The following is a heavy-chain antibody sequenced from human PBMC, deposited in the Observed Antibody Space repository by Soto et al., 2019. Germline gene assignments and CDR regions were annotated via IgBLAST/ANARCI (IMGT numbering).Heavy chain of an antibody. CDR2: IYYGGNT. D-gene: IGHD2-2*01. CDR1: GGSINGYY. CDR3: ARAIPPRPDLWDY. Sequence: QVQLQESGPGLVKPSETLSLTCTVSGGSINGYYWSWIRQPPGKGLEWIGYIYYGGNTNYNSSLKKRVTRSVDTSKNQFCLKLTSVTAADTAVYYRARAIPPRPDLWDYWGQGTLVTVSS. V-gene: IGHV4-59*01. J-gene: IGHJ4*02.